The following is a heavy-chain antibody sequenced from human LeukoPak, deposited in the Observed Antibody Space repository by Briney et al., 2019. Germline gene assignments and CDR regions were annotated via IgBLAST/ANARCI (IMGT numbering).Heavy chain of an antibody. CDR3: ARLFRIGAGRDYFDY. J-gene: IGHJ4*02. CDR1: GFTFSSYA. CDR2: ISYDGSNK. Sequence: GGSLRLSCAASGFTFSSYAMHWVRQAPGKGLEWVAVISYDGSNKYYADSVKGRFTISRDNSKNTLYLQMNSLRAEDTAVYYCARLFRIGAGRDYFDYWGQGTLVTVSS. V-gene: IGHV3-30*04. D-gene: IGHD3-10*01.